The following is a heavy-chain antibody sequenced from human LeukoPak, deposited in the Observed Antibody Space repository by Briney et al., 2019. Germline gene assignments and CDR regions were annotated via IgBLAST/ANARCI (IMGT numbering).Heavy chain of an antibody. CDR1: GFTFSSHS. CDR3: ARYGGLFDY. D-gene: IGHD4-23*01. J-gene: IGHJ4*02. V-gene: IGHV3-53*01. CDR2: IYRGGST. Sequence: GGSLRLSCAASGFTFSSHSMNWVRQAPGKGLEWVSVIYRGGSTYYADSVKGRFTMSRDNSKNTVYLQMDSLRAEDTAVYYCARYGGLFDYWGQGTLVTVSS.